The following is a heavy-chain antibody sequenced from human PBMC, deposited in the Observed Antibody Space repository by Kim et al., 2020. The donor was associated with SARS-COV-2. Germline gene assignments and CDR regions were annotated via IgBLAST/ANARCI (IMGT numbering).Heavy chain of an antibody. CDR1: GFTFSSYE. V-gene: IGHV3-48*03. CDR3: AGPIVVVVAATRGGAFDI. CDR2: ISSSGSTI. Sequence: GGSLRLSCAASGFTFSSYEMNWVRQAPGKGLEWVSYISSSGSTIYYADSVKGRFTISRDNAKNSLYLQMNSLRAEDTAVYYCAGPIVVVVAATRGGAFDIWGQGTMVTVSS. J-gene: IGHJ3*02. D-gene: IGHD2-15*01.